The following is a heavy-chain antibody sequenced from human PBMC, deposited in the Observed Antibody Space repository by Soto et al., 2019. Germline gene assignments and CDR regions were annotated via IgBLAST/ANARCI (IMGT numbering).Heavy chain of an antibody. CDR3: ARAQGYFDS. CDR1: GDSVFSNSAA. J-gene: IGHJ4*02. V-gene: IGHV6-1*01. Sequence: SQTLSLTCVISGDSVFSNSAAWDWIRQSPSRGLEWLGRTYYRSKWYNDYAVSVKSRITINVETSRNQISLQLNSVTPEDTAVYYCARAQGYFDSWGQETLVTVSS. CDR2: TYYRSKWYN.